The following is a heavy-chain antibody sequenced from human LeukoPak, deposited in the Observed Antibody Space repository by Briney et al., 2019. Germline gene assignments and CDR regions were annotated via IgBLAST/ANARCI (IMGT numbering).Heavy chain of an antibody. CDR2: IYYSGST. J-gene: IGHJ4*02. Sequence: SETLPLTCTVSGGSISSYYWSWIRQPPGKGLEWIGYIYYSGSTNYNPSLKSRVTISVDTSKNQFSLKLSSVTAADTAVYYCARGQRYCSSTSCYVFDYWGQGTLVTVSS. CDR3: ARGQRYCSSTSCYVFDY. CDR1: GGSISSYY. V-gene: IGHV4-59*01. D-gene: IGHD2-2*01.